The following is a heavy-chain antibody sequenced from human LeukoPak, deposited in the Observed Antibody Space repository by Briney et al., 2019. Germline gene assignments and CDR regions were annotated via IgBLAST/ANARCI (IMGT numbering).Heavy chain of an antibody. Sequence: GASVKVSCKASVYTFTSYYMHWMRQAPGQGLEWMGIINPSGGSTSYAQKFQGRVTMTRDTSTNTFYMELSSLRSEDTAVYYCARDGNAFDYWGQGTLVTVSS. CDR3: ARDGNAFDY. D-gene: IGHD4-23*01. CDR1: VYTFTSYY. V-gene: IGHV1-46*01. J-gene: IGHJ4*02. CDR2: INPSGGST.